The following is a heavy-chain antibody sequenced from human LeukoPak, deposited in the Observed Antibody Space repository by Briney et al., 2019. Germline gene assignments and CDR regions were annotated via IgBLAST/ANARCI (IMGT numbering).Heavy chain of an antibody. CDR2: ISSGGSTI. J-gene: IGHJ4*02. CDR3: ARERLAPAY. CDR1: GFPFSDYY. Sequence: GGPLRLSCPASGFPFSDYYMSWIRKAPGKGLKWVSYISSGGSTIYYADSVKGRFTISRDNAKNSLYLQMNSLRAEDTALYYCARERLAPAYWGQGTLVTVSS. V-gene: IGHV3-11*01.